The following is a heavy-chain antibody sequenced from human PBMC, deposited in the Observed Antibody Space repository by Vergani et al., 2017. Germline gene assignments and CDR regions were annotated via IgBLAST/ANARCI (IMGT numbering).Heavy chain of an antibody. Sequence: EVQLVESGGGLVKPGGSLRLSCAASGFTFSNAWMSWARQAPGKGREWVGRIKSKNDGGTTDYAAPVKGRFTITRDDAKKTLYLQMNSLRAEDTAVYYCAKVDSWNPEPYYFDYWGQGTLVTVSA. J-gene: IGHJ4*02. V-gene: IGHV3-15*01. CDR3: AKVDSWNPEPYYFDY. CDR1: GFTFSNAW. CDR2: IKSKNDGGTT. D-gene: IGHD1-1*01.